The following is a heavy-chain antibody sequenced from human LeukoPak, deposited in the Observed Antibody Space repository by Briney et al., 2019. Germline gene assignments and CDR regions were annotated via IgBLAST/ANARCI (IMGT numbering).Heavy chain of an antibody. CDR2: IYYSGST. CDR3: ARSLEWFSNYFDY. D-gene: IGHD3-3*01. Sequence: PSETLSLTCTVSGGSISSYYWSWIRQPPGKGLEWIGYIYYSGSTNYNPSLKSRVTISVDTPKNQFSLKLSSVTAADTAVYYCARSLEWFSNYFDYWGQGTLVTVSS. J-gene: IGHJ4*02. V-gene: IGHV4-59*01. CDR1: GGSISSYY.